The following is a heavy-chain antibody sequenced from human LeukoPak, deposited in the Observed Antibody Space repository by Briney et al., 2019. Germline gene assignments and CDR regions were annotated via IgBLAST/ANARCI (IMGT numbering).Heavy chain of an antibody. CDR3: ARDDKGVRGVISPLCDY. V-gene: IGHV3-21*01. D-gene: IGHD3-10*01. CDR1: GFTFSSYS. CDR2: IGSSSSYI. Sequence: GGSLRLSCAASGFTFSSYSMNWVRQAPGKGLEWVSSIGSSSSYIYYADSVKGRFTISGDNAKNSLYLQMNSLRAEDTAVYYCARDDKGVRGVISPLCDYWGQGTLVTVSS. J-gene: IGHJ4*02.